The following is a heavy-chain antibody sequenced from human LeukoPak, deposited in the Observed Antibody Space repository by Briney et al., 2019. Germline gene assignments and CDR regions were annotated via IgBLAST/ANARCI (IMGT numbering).Heavy chain of an antibody. D-gene: IGHD6-19*01. Sequence: ASVKVSCTASGYTFTSYYMHWVRQAPAQGLEWMGIINPSGGSTSYAQKFQGRVTMTRDTSTSTVYMELSSLRSEDTAVYYCARAYSSGWYFDYWGQGTLVTVSS. J-gene: IGHJ4*02. CDR3: ARAYSSGWYFDY. CDR1: GYTFTSYY. V-gene: IGHV1-46*01. CDR2: INPSGGST.